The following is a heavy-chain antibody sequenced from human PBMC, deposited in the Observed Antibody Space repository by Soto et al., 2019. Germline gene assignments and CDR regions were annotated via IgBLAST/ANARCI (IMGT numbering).Heavy chain of an antibody. CDR1: GGSISSYY. CDR3: ARASPVAGLFFDY. D-gene: IGHD6-19*01. V-gene: IGHV4-59*01. J-gene: IGHJ4*02. CDR2: IYYSGST. Sequence: SETLSLTCTVPGGSISSYYWSWIRQPPGKGLEWIGYIYYSGSTNYNPSLKSRVTISVDTSKNQFSLKLSSVTAADTAVYYCARASPVAGLFFDYWGQGTLVTVSS.